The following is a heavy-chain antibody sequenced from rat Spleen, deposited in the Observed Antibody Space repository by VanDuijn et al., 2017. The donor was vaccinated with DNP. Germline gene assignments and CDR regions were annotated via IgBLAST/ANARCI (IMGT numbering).Heavy chain of an antibody. J-gene: IGHJ4*01. CDR1: GFTFSDYN. Sequence: EVQLVESGGGLVQPGRSLKLSCAASGFTFSDYNMAWVRQAPTKGLEWVASISYDGGSTYYRDSVKGRFTISRDNAKSSLYLQMDSLRSEDTATYYCTTWGYYSSYIPYAMDAWGQGTSVTVSS. CDR2: ISYDGGST. D-gene: IGHD1-2*01. V-gene: IGHV5-20*01. CDR3: TTWGYYSSYIPYAMDA.